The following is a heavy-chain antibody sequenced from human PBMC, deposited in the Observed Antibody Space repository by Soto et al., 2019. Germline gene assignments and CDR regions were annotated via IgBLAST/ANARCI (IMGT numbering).Heavy chain of an antibody. CDR3: AHSVVAGLGYYFDY. J-gene: IGHJ4*02. CDR1: GFSLSSTRVA. D-gene: IGHD6-19*01. V-gene: IGHV2-5*02. CDR2: IYWDDDK. Sequence: QITLKESGPPLVKPTQTLTLTCTFSGFSLSSTRVAVGWIRQPPGKALEWLALIYWDDDKRYSPFLKSRLTITKDPSKNHVALTMTHMDPVDTPTYYCAHSVVAGLGYYFDYWGQGTLVTVSS.